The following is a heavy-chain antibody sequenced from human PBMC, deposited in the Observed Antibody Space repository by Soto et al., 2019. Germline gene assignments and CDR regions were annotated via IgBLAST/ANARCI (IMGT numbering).Heavy chain of an antibody. Sequence: EVQLVESGGGLVQPGGSLRLSCAVSGFTFSDHYMDWVRQAPGKGLEWVGRSTDQAHSFNTVYDASVKGRFTISRDDSKKSLYLQMHSVKIEDTAVYYCVRATTQATRSPSVDYWGQGTLVTVSS. D-gene: IGHD6-6*01. CDR3: VRATTQATRSPSVDY. V-gene: IGHV3-72*01. CDR1: GFTFSDHY. J-gene: IGHJ4*02. CDR2: STDQAHSFNT.